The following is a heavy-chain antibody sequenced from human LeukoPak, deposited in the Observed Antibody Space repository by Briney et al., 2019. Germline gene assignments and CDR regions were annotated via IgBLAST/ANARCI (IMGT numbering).Heavy chain of an antibody. CDR3: ARGRGYSGYDFVDAFDT. CDR2: INSDGSST. CDR1: GFTFSSYW. J-gene: IGHJ3*02. Sequence: SGGSLRLSCAASGFTFSSYWMHWVRQAPGKGLVWVSRINSDGSSTSYADSVKGRFTISRDNAKNTLYLQMNSLRAEDTAVYYCARGRGYSGYDFVDAFDTWGQGTMVTVSS. V-gene: IGHV3-74*01. D-gene: IGHD5-12*01.